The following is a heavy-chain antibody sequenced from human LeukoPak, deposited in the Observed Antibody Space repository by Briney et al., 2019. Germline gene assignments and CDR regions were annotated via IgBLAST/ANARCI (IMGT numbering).Heavy chain of an antibody. D-gene: IGHD2-2*01. J-gene: IGHJ6*03. V-gene: IGHV3-23*01. CDR1: GFTFSSYA. CDR3: AKGYCSSTSCYGPRGYYYYMDV. CDR2: ISGSGGST. Sequence: GGSLRLSCAASGFTFSSYAMSWVRQAPGKGLEWVSAISGSGGSTYCADSVKGRFTISRDNSKNTLYLQMNSLRAEDTAVYYCAKGYCSSTSCYGPRGYYYYMDVWGKGTTVTVSS.